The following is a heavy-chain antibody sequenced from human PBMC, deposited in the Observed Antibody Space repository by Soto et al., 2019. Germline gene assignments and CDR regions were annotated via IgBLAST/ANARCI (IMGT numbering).Heavy chain of an antibody. Sequence: QVQLVESVGGVVQPGRSLRLSCAASGFSFSTYAMHWVRQAPGKGLEWVALISYDGSNKYYADSVKGRFTISRDNSKNTIYLQMNSLRTEDTAVYYCARVNYDYVWGSYPNDYWGQGTLVTVSS. CDR1: GFSFSTYA. CDR3: ARVNYDYVWGSYPNDY. V-gene: IGHV3-30-3*01. J-gene: IGHJ4*02. D-gene: IGHD3-16*02. CDR2: ISYDGSNK.